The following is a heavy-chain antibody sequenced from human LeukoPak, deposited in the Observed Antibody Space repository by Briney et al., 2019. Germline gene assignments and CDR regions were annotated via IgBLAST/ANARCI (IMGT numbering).Heavy chain of an antibody. J-gene: IGHJ4*02. D-gene: IGHD3-22*01. CDR3: ATTDSGYYSRLY. CDR1: GYTFTNYF. V-gene: IGHV1-46*01. Sequence: GASVKVSCKASGYTFTNYFIHWVRQAPGQGLEWLGILNPSGGSTSYAQKFQGRVTMTRDTFTSTVYMELSSLRSEDTAVYYCATTDSGYYSRLYWGQGTLVTVSS. CDR2: LNPSGGST.